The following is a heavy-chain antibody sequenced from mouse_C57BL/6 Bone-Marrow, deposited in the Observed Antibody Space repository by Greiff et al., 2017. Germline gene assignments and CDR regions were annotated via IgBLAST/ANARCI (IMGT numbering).Heavy chain of an antibody. D-gene: IGHD1-1*01. V-gene: IGHV1-69*01. J-gene: IGHJ2*01. CDR3: SRRNTTVVATSSYYFDY. CDR2: IDPSDSYT. CDR1: GYTFTSYW. Sequence: QVQLQQPGAELVMPGASVKLSCKASGYTFTSYWMHWVKQRPGQGLEWIGEIDPSDSYTNYNQKFKGKSTLTVDKSSSTAYMQLSSLTSEDSAVYYCSRRNTTVVATSSYYFDYWGKGTTLTVSS.